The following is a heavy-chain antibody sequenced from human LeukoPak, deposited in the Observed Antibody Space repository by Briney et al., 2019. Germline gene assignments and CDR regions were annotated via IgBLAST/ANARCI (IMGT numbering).Heavy chain of an antibody. D-gene: IGHD6-13*01. V-gene: IGHV4-61*02. J-gene: IGHJ6*03. CDR3: ARDLSSSQPGDYYMDV. CDR2: IYTSGST. Sequence: SETLSLTCTASGGSISSGSYYWSWIRQPAGKGLEWIGRIYTSGSTNYNPSLKSRVTISVDTSKNQFSLKLSSVTAADTAVYYCARDLSSSQPGDYYMDVWGKGTTVTISS. CDR1: GGSISSGSYY.